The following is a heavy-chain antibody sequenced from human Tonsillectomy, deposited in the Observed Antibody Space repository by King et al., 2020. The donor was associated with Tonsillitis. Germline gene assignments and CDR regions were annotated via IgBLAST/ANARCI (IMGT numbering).Heavy chain of an antibody. CDR2: INHSGST. J-gene: IGHJ3*02. D-gene: IGHD3-22*01. CDR3: ARFHHTTMIVDSYAFDI. Sequence: VQLQQWGAGLLKPSETLSLTCAVYGGSFSGYYWSWIRQPPGKGLEWIGEINHSGSTNYNPSLKSRVTISVDTSKNQFSLKLSSVTAADTAVYYCARFHHTTMIVDSYAFDIWGQGTMVTVSS. V-gene: IGHV4-34*01. CDR1: GGSFSGYY.